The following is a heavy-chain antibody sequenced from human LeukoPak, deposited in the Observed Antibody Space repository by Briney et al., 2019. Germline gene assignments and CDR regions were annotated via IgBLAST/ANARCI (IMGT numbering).Heavy chain of an antibody. CDR1: GLTFSSYS. Sequence: PGGSLRLSCAASGLTFSSYSMNWVRQAPGKGLEWVSSISSSSSYIYYADSVKGRFTISRDNAKNSLYLQMNSLRAEDTAVYYCARVGNYGFWNGYSSGPLWGQGTL. D-gene: IGHD3-3*01. CDR3: ARVGNYGFWNGYSSGPL. CDR2: ISSSSSYI. J-gene: IGHJ4*02. V-gene: IGHV3-21*01.